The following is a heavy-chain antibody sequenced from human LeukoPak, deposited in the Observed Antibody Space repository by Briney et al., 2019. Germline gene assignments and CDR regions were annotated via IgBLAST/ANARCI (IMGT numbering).Heavy chain of an antibody. CDR1: GFTFSAYG. J-gene: IGHJ4*02. Sequence: PGRSLRLSCAASGFTFSAYGMHWVRQARGKGLEWVAIISYDGSNKYYPDSVKGRFTISRDDSKNTLYLQMNSLRTEDTAVYYCAKELTRPNRPVAGLNYWGQGTLVTVSS. CDR3: AKELTRPNRPVAGLNY. D-gene: IGHD6-19*01. V-gene: IGHV3-30*18. CDR2: ISYDGSNK.